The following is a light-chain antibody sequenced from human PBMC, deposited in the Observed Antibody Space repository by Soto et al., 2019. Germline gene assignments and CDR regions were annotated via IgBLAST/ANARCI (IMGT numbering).Light chain of an antibody. CDR2: KAS. Sequence: DIQMTQSPSTLSASVGDRVTITCRASQSISSWLAWYQQKPGKAPKLLIYKASSLESGVPSRFSGSRSGTEFTLTIISLQPDDFATYYCQQYNSYPYTFGQGTKLEIK. J-gene: IGKJ2*01. V-gene: IGKV1-5*03. CDR1: QSISSW. CDR3: QQYNSYPYT.